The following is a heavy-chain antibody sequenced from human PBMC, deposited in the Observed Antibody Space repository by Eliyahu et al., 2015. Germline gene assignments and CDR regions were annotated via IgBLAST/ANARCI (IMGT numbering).Heavy chain of an antibody. J-gene: IGHJ6*02. CDR2: IIPIFGTA. D-gene: IGHD2-2*01. V-gene: IGHV1-69*01. CDR3: ARTQPVVPAAILYYYYYGMDV. Sequence: QVQLVQSGAEVKKPGSSVKVSCKASGGXFXXYAXXWXRQAPGQGLEWMGGIIPIFGTANYAQKXQGRVTITADESTSTAYMELSSLRSEDTAVYYCARTQPVVPAAILYYYYYGMDVWGQGTTVTVSS. CDR1: GGXFXXYA.